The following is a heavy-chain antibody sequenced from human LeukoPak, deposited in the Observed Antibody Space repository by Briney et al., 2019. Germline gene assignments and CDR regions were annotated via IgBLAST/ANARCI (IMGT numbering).Heavy chain of an antibody. J-gene: IGHJ4*02. Sequence: GGSLRLSCAASGFTFSSYGMHWVRQAPGKGLEWVSFIRYDGTNEYYADSVKGRFTISRDNSKNTLYLQMNSLRVEDTAVYYCAKDPQYCSETNCYWGQGTLVTVSS. CDR1: GFTFSSYG. CDR2: IRYDGTNE. V-gene: IGHV3-30*02. CDR3: AKDPQYCSETNCY. D-gene: IGHD2-15*01.